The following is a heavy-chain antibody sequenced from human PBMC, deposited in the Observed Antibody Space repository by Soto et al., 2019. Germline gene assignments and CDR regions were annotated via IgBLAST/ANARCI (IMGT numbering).Heavy chain of an antibody. D-gene: IGHD1-1*01. CDR2: IYHSGIT. J-gene: IGHJ6*02. CDR3: ARDFDAWNPHYSYGMDV. Sequence: QVQLQESGPGLVKPSGTLSLTCTVSGGSISSHNWWIWVRQPPGKGLEWIGEIYHSGITNYNPSLKRRISISVAKSKNLFSLKLSSVTAADTAIYYCARDFDAWNPHYSYGMDVWGQGTTVAVSS. V-gene: IGHV4-4*02. CDR1: GGSISSHNW.